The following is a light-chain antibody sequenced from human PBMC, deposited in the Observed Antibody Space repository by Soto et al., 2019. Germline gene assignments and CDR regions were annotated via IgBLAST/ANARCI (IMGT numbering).Light chain of an antibody. CDR2: AAS. CDR3: QQYYSYPRT. V-gene: IGKV1-8*01. Sequence: AIRMTQSPSSLSASTGDRVTITCRASQDISSYLAWYQQKPGKAPKFLIYAASTLQSGVPSRFSGSGSGTDFTLTIRCLQSEDFATYYCQQYYSYPRTFGQGTKVEIK. CDR1: QDISSY. J-gene: IGKJ1*01.